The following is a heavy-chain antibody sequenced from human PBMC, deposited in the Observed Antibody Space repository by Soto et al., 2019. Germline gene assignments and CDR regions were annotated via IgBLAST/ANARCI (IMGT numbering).Heavy chain of an antibody. D-gene: IGHD2-21*02. CDR2: IHNSGNT. CDR1: SGSIRTSY. CDR3: ARLQYTVVTPIDM. J-gene: IGHJ3*02. V-gene: IGHV4-59*01. Sequence: QVQLQESGPGLVKPSETLSLTCTVPSGSIRTSYWTWIRQFPGKRLEWIAHIHNSGNTNSNPSLKSRVTISMDTSKNQISLRPTSVTAADTAMYYCARLQYTVVTPIDMWGQGTMVTVSS.